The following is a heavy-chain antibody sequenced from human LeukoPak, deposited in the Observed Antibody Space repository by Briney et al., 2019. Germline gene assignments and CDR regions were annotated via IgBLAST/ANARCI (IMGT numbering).Heavy chain of an antibody. CDR2: INPNSGGT. Sequence: ASVKVSCKAAGYTFTGYYMHWARQAPGQGLEWMGWINPNSGGTNYAQKFQGRVTMTRDTSNSTAYMELSRLRSDDTAVYYCARAWDYYDSSGNFDCWGQGTLVTVSA. CDR1: GYTFTGYY. J-gene: IGHJ4*02. D-gene: IGHD3-22*01. V-gene: IGHV1-2*02. CDR3: ARAWDYYDSSGNFDC.